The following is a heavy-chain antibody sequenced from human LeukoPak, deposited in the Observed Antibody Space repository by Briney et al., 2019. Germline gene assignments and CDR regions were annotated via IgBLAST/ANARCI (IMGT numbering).Heavy chain of an antibody. Sequence: ASVKVSCKASGYTFTSYYMHWVRQAPGQGLEWMGIINPSGGSTSYAQKFQGRVTMTRDTSTSTVYMELSSLRSEDTAVYYCARDHSSDHYYDSSGSKGPDYWGQGTLVTVSS. CDR2: INPSGGST. CDR3: ARDHSSDHYYDSSGSKGPDY. J-gene: IGHJ4*02. V-gene: IGHV1-46*01. D-gene: IGHD3-22*01. CDR1: GYTFTSYY.